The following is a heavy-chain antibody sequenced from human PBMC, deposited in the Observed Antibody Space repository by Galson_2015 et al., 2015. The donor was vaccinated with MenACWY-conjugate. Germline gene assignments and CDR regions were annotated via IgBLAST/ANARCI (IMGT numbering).Heavy chain of an antibody. J-gene: IGHJ4*02. V-gene: IGHV3-48*04. Sequence: SLRLSCAASGFTFSSYSMNWVRQAPGKGLEWVSYISSSSSTIYYADSVKGRFTISRDNAKNSLYLQMNSLRAEDTAVYYCARDRTVVVVAARITTFDYWGQGTLVTASS. CDR3: ARDRTVVVVAARITTFDY. D-gene: IGHD2-15*01. CDR1: GFTFSSYS. CDR2: ISSSSSTI.